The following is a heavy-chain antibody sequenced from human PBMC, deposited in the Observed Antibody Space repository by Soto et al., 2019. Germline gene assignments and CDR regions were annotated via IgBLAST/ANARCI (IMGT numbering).Heavy chain of an antibody. Sequence: PGGSLRLSCAASGFTFSSYAMSWVRQAPGKGLEWVSAISGSGGSTYYADSVKGRFTISRDNSENTLYLQMNSLRAEDTAVYYCAKDPPFSAMNKYSSSVVPTHFDNWFDPWGQGTLVTVSS. CDR3: AKDPPFSAMNKYSSSVVPTHFDNWFDP. CDR2: ISGSGGST. CDR1: GFTFSSYA. J-gene: IGHJ5*02. D-gene: IGHD6-6*01. V-gene: IGHV3-23*01.